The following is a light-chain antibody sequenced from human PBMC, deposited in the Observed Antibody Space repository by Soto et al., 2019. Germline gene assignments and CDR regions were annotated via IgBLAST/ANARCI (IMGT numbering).Light chain of an antibody. V-gene: IGKV3-20*01. CDR3: QQYHTSGRT. CDR2: GAS. Sequence: EIVLTQSPGTLSLSPGQRATLSCRASQSVNSYYLAWFQHKPGQPPRLLIYGASIRATGIPDRFSGSGSGTDFTLTISRLEPEDFAVYYCQQYHTSGRTFGQGTKVEIK. CDR1: QSVNSYY. J-gene: IGKJ1*01.